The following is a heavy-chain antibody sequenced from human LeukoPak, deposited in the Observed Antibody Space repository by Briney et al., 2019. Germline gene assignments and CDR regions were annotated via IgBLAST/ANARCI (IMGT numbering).Heavy chain of an antibody. CDR2: ISAYNGNT. CDR3: ARDPGIAVARTFDY. V-gene: IGHV1-18*01. Sequence: ASVKVSRKASGYTFTSYGISWVRQAPGQGLEWMGWISAYNGNTNYAQKLQGRVTMTTDTSTSTAYMELRSLRSDDTAVYYCARDPGIAVARTFDYWGQGTLVTVSS. D-gene: IGHD6-19*01. J-gene: IGHJ4*02. CDR1: GYTFTSYG.